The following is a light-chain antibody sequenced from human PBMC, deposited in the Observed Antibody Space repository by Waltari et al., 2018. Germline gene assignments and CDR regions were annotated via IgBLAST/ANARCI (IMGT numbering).Light chain of an antibody. V-gene: IGLV2-11*01. CDR2: DVS. Sequence: QSALPQPRSVSGAPGQSVTISCTGTTSDVGVYNYLPWFQKPPGKAPKLIIYDVSKRPSGVPDRFSGSKSGNTASLTISGLQAEDEADYYCCSYAGSYTFVFGGGTKLTVL. CDR3: CSYAGSYTFV. CDR1: TSDVGVYNY. J-gene: IGLJ3*02.